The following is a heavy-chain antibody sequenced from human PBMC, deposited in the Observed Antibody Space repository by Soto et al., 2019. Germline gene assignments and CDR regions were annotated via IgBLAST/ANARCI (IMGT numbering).Heavy chain of an antibody. CDR3: ARSVVVPAAITNYYYYYGMDV. CDR2: IYPGDSDT. Sequence: PGESLKISCKGSGYSFTSYWIGWVRQMPGKGLEWMGIIYPGDSDTRYSPSFQGQVTISADKSISTAYLQWSSLKASDTAMYYCARSVVVPAAITNYYYYYGMDVWGQGTTVTVSS. CDR1: GYSFTSYW. V-gene: IGHV5-51*01. J-gene: IGHJ6*02. D-gene: IGHD2-2*02.